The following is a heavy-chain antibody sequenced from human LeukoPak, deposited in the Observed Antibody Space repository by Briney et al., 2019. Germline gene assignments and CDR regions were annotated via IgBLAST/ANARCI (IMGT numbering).Heavy chain of an antibody. J-gene: IGHJ6*02. CDR2: IYYSGST. D-gene: IGHD3-10*01. CDR1: GGSISSYY. Sequence: PSETLSLTCTVSGGSISSYYWSWIRQPPGKGLEWIGYIYYSGSTNYNPSLKSRVTISVDTSKNQFSLKLSSVTAADTAVYYCASGGNYYGSGSPYYYYGMDVWGQGTTVTVSS. CDR3: ASGGNYYGSGSPYYYYGMDV. V-gene: IGHV4-59*01.